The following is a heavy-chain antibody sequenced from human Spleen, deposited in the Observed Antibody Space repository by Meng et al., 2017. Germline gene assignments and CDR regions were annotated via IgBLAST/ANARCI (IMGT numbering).Heavy chain of an antibody. V-gene: IGHV4-38-2*02. J-gene: IGHJ4*02. CDR2: ISHSGTT. CDR1: GYSITSGYY. CDR3: ARDPIRGGYQSPPFDY. Sequence: SETLSLTCTVSGYSITSGYYWGWIRQPPGKGLEWIGSISHSGTTYYNPSLKSRVTISVDTSKNQFSLKLSSVTAADTAVYYCARDPIRGGYQSPPFDYWGQGTLVTVSS. D-gene: IGHD2-15*01.